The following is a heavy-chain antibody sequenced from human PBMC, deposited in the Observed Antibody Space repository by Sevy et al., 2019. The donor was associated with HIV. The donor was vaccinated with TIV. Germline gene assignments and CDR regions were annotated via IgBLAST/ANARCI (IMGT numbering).Heavy chain of an antibody. CDR1: GFTFSDAW. V-gene: IGHV3-15*01. CDR2: IKSKTDSGTR. D-gene: IGHD1-1*01. CDR3: ACGTGTSDFDH. Sequence: RGSLRLSCATSGFTFSDAWMNWVRQAPGKGLEWVARIKSKTDSGTRDFAAPVKGRSSISRDDSKNTVYLQMTSLKDEDTGVYFCACGTGTSDFDHWGQGTLVTVSS. J-gene: IGHJ4*02.